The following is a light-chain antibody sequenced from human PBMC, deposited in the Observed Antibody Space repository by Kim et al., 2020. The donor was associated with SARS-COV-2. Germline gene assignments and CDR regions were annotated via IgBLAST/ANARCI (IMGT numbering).Light chain of an antibody. CDR1: QDIRKD. J-gene: IGKJ5*01. V-gene: IGKV1-17*01. Sequence: AYVGDRVTLPCRASQDIRKDLGGYQQNPGRAPKRLIYGASSLQSGVPSRFSGSGSGTEFTLTISSLQPEDFATYFCLQHNTYPITFGQGTRLEIK. CDR3: LQHNTYPIT. CDR2: GAS.